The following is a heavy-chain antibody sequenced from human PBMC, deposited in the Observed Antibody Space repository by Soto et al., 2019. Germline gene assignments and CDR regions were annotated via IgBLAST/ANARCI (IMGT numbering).Heavy chain of an antibody. V-gene: IGHV4-59*01. CDR3: ASGSWATPKGRYGSGSYYKGYYYYYGMDV. CDR2: IYYSGST. Sequence: XTLSLPCTVSGGSLSSYYWSWIRQPPGKGLEWIGYIYYSGSTNYNPSLKSRFTISVDTSKNEFSLKLSSVTAAYKAVYYCASGSWATPKGRYGSGSYYKGYYYYYGMDVWGQGTTVTVSS. CDR1: GGSLSSYY. J-gene: IGHJ6*02. D-gene: IGHD3-10*01.